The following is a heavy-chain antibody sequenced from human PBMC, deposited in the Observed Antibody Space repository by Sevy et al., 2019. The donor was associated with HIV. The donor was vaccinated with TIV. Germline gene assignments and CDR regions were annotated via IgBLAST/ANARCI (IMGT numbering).Heavy chain of an antibody. D-gene: IGHD2-15*01. J-gene: IGHJ4*02. CDR1: GFTFSNAW. CDR2: IRSKAGGGTT. V-gene: IGHV3-15*01. CDR3: TTDNRRDGIVVVPFEY. Sequence: GGSLRLSCAASGFTFSNAWMSWVRQSPGKGLEWVGRIRSKAGGGTTDYATIVKGKFNISRDDSRDILYLQLNSLETEDTAVYYCTTDNRRDGIVVVPFEYWGQGTLVTVSS.